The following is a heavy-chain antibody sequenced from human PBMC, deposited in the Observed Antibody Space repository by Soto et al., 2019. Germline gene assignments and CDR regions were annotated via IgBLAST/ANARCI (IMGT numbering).Heavy chain of an antibody. V-gene: IGHV4-61*05. Sequence: SETLSLTCTVSGGSISSSNYYWGWIRQPPGKGLEWIGDIYHIGSTNYSPSLRGRVTISVDKSNNQFSLALKYVTAADTAVYYCATLPPRIEVTVLPIPTWGQGTLVTVSS. CDR2: IYHIGST. J-gene: IGHJ5*02. CDR3: ATLPPRIEVTVLPIPT. CDR1: GGSISSSNYY. D-gene: IGHD2-15*01.